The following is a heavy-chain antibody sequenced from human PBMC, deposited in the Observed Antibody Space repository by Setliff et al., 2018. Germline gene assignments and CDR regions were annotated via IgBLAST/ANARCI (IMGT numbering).Heavy chain of an antibody. V-gene: IGHV3-48*01. D-gene: IGHD7-27*01. CDR3: AREWGSLGYYFDY. CDR2: IISSSSTI. CDR1: GFTFSSYS. J-gene: IGHJ4*02. Sequence: GGSLRLSCAASGFTFSSYSMNWVRQAPGKGLEWVGYIISSSSTIYYADSVKGRFTISRDNAKNSLYLQMNSLRAEDTAVYYCAREWGSLGYYFDYWGQGTLVTVSS.